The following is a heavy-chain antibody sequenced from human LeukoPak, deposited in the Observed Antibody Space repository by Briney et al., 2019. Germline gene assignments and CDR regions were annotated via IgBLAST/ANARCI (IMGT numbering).Heavy chain of an antibody. D-gene: IGHD3-3*01. CDR1: GGSISSYY. CDR2: IYTSGST. V-gene: IGHV4-4*07. J-gene: IGHJ4*02. CDR3: ARENGFWSGYSVKFDY. Sequence: SETLSLTCTVSGGSISSYYWSWIRQPAGKGLEWIGRIYTSGSTNYNPSLKSRVTMSVDTSKNQFSLKLSSVTAADTAVYYCARENGFWSGYSVKFDYWGQGTLVTVSS.